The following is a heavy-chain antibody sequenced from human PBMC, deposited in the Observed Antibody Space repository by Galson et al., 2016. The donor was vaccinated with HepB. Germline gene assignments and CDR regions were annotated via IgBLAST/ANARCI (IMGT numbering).Heavy chain of an antibody. CDR3: AGEIGIANGIDV. D-gene: IGHD2/OR15-2a*01. J-gene: IGHJ6*02. V-gene: IGHV3-53*01. CDR1: GVTVTSMF. Sequence: SLRLSCAVSGVTVTSMFMNWVRQAPGKGLEWVSVINGVGNIYYADSVRGRFTISRDNRENMVYLQMNSLRAEDTAVYYCAGEIGIANGIDVWGQGTTVTVS. CDR2: INGVGNI.